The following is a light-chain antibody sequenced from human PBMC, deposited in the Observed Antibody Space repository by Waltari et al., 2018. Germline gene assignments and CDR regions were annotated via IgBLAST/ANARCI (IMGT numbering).Light chain of an antibody. Sequence: DIQMSQSPSSLSASVGDRVTITCRASQDIKNHLNWYQQKPGKAPKRLIFYATSLSNGVPSRFSGSGSGTEFTLTITSLQPEDFATYYCQQGNGYPRTFGQGTKVEIK. J-gene: IGKJ1*01. CDR3: QQGNGYPRT. CDR2: YAT. CDR1: QDIKNH. V-gene: IGKV1-17*01.